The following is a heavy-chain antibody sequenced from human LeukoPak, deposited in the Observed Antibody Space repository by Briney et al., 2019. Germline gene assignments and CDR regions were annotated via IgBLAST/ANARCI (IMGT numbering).Heavy chain of an antibody. V-gene: IGHV3-30*03. CDR3: ARVRRYSQYESSGYYADS. CDR2: ITYDGSTR. CDR1: GFTFNSYG. J-gene: IGHJ5*01. Sequence: GGSLRLSCVGSGFTFNSYGMHWVRQAPGKGLQWVAAITYDGSTRYHADSMKGRFTISRDNSKDTLYLQMNSLKIEDTATYYCARVRRYSQYESSGYYADSWGQGTLVTVSS. D-gene: IGHD3-22*01.